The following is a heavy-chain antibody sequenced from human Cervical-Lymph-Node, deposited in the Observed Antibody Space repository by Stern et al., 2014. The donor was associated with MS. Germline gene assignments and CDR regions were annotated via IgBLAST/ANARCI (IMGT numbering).Heavy chain of an antibody. CDR2: ISSSGSNT. CDR1: GFTSSSYG. Sequence: EVQLEESGGGLLKPGGSLRLSCAASGFTSSSYGMPWVRQAPGKGLEWVSSISSSGSNTYYADSVKGRLTISRDNAKNSLYLQMNSLRAEDTGIYYCARHCRSSSCYRYYGMDVWGQGTTVTVSS. V-gene: IGHV3-21*01. J-gene: IGHJ6*02. CDR3: ARHCRSSSCYRYYGMDV. D-gene: IGHD2-2*01.